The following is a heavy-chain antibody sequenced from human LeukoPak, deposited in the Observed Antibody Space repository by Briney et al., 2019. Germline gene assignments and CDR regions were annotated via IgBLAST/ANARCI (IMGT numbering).Heavy chain of an antibody. D-gene: IGHD6-13*01. CDR3: ARDRGSNWWGGSAY. V-gene: IGHV1-2*02. J-gene: IGHJ4*02. Sequence: ASVKVSCKASGYTFTGYYMHWVRQAPGQGLEWMGWINPNSGGTNYAQKFQGRATMTRDTSISTAYMEINRLTSDDTAVYYCARDRGSNWWGGSAYWGQGTLVTVSS. CDR2: INPNSGGT. CDR1: GYTFTGYY.